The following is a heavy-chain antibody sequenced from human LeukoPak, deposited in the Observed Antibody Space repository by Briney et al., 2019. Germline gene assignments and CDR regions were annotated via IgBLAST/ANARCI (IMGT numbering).Heavy chain of an antibody. V-gene: IGHV3-23*01. CDR3: AKARLSTGWAYNDY. J-gene: IGHJ4*02. CDR2: IVGSGGAT. CDR1: GFTFTNYA. Sequence: GGSLRLSCAASGFTFTNYAMSWVRQAPGKGLEWASAIVGSGGATFYADSVKGRFTISRDNSKNTVFLQMNSLRAEDTAVYYCAKARLSTGWAYNDYWGPGTLATVSS. D-gene: IGHD6-19*01.